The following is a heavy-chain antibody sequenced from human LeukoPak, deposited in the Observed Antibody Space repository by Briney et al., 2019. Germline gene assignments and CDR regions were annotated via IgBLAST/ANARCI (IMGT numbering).Heavy chain of an antibody. J-gene: IGHJ4*02. D-gene: IGHD1-14*01. CDR3: ARDRLSRAAQPGDDY. CDR2: ISAYNGNT. V-gene: IGHV1-18*01. CDR1: GYTFTSYG. Sequence: ASVKVSCKASGYTFTSYGISWVRQAPGQGLEWMGWISAYNGNTNYAQKLQGRVTMTTDTSASTAYMELRSLRSDDTAVYYCARDRLSRAAQPGDDYWGQGTLVSVAS.